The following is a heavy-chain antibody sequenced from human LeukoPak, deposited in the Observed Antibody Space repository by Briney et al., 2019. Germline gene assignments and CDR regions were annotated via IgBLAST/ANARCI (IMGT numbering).Heavy chain of an antibody. Sequence: SETLSLTCAVYGGSFSGYYWSWIRQPPGKGLEWIGEINHSGSTNYNPSLKSRVTISVDTSKNQFSLKLSSVTAADTAVYYCARGRYDFWSGYYPGSHMGVWGKGTTVTVSS. CDR1: GGSFSGYY. J-gene: IGHJ6*03. V-gene: IGHV4-34*01. D-gene: IGHD3-3*01. CDR2: INHSGST. CDR3: ARGRYDFWSGYYPGSHMGV.